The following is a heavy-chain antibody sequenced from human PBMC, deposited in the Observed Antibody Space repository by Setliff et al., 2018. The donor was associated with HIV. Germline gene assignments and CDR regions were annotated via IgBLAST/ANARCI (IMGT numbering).Heavy chain of an antibody. J-gene: IGHJ5*02. CDR2: IYSTGDT. CDR1: GGPLSGYF. V-gene: IGHV4-59*08. D-gene: IGHD3-3*01. Sequence: SETLSLTCAVYGGPLSGYFWSWIRQSPGKGLEWVGHIYSTGDTNYNPSLKSRVTISVDTSKNQFSLRLTSVTAADTAMYYCARHDFWSGYHNWFDPWGQGTLVTVSS. CDR3: ARHDFWSGYHNWFDP.